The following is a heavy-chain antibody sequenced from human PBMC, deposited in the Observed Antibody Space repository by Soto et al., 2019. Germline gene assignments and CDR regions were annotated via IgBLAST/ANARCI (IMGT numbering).Heavy chain of an antibody. D-gene: IGHD2-8*02. Sequence: GGSLRLSCAASGFTFSNAWMSWVRQAPGKGLEWVGRIKSKTDGGTTDYAAPVKGRFTISRDDSKNTLYLQMNSLKTEDTAVYYCTTPAGSWYYFDYWGQGTLVTVSS. CDR1: GFTFSNAW. CDR3: TTPAGSWYYFDY. J-gene: IGHJ4*02. CDR2: IKSKTDGGTT. V-gene: IGHV3-15*01.